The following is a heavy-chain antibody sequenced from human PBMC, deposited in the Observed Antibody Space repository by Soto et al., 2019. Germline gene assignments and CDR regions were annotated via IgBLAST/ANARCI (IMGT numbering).Heavy chain of an antibody. V-gene: IGHV3-23*01. J-gene: IGHJ3*02. D-gene: IGHD5-18*01. CDR3: AKDSSGYSYDHNAFDI. Sequence: EVQLLESGGGLVQPGGSLRLSCAASGLTFSSYAMNWVSQAPGKGLEWVSGVSGGGGSTYYADSVKGRFTISRDNSKNTLYLQMNSLRAEDTAVYYCAKDSSGYSYDHNAFDIWGQGTMVTVSS. CDR1: GLTFSSYA. CDR2: VSGGGGST.